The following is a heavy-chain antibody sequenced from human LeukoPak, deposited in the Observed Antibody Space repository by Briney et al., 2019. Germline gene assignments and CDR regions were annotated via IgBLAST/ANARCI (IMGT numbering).Heavy chain of an antibody. CDR1: GGSFSGYY. CDR2: INHSGST. V-gene: IGHV4-34*01. J-gene: IGHJ4*02. Sequence: SETLSLTCAVYGGSFSGYYWSWIRQPPGKGLEWIGEINHSGSTNYNPSLKSRVTISVDTSKNQFSLKLSAVTAADTAVYYCARHRGPRDFWSGYYRGYFDYWGQGTLVTVSS. CDR3: ARHRGPRDFWSGYYRGYFDY. D-gene: IGHD3-3*01.